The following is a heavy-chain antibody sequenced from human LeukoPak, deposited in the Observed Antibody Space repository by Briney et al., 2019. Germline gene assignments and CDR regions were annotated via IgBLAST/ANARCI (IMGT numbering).Heavy chain of an antibody. Sequence: GGSLRLSCAASGFTFSSYSMNWVRQAPGKGLEWVSSISSTSSYIYYADSMKGRFTISRDNAKNSLYLQMNSLRAEDTAVYYCARALWSGPVYYGMDVWGQGTTVTVSS. CDR2: ISSTSSYI. J-gene: IGHJ6*02. CDR1: GFTFSSYS. V-gene: IGHV3-21*01. CDR3: ARALWSGPVYYGMDV. D-gene: IGHD3-10*01.